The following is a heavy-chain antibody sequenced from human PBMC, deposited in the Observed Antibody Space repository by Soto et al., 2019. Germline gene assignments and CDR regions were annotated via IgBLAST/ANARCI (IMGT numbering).Heavy chain of an antibody. CDR2: IKQDGSEK. CDR3: ARDQGSKKYYYYGMDV. CDR1: GFTGSSSW. J-gene: IGHJ6*02. Sequence: GSLRLGCAASGFTGSSSWMSWVRQAPGKGLEWVANIKQDGSEKYYVDSVKGRFTISRDNAKNSLYLQMNSLRAEDTAVYYCARDQGSKKYYYYGMDVWGQGTTVTVSS. D-gene: IGHD2-2*01. V-gene: IGHV3-7*01.